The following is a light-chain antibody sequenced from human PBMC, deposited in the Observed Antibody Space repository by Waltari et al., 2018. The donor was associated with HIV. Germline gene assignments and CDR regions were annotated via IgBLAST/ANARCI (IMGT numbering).Light chain of an antibody. V-gene: IGLV2-23*02. CDR1: SSNVGSDDL. CDR2: EVT. J-gene: IGLJ1*01. Sequence: QSALTQPASVSGSPGQSITISCTGTSSNVGSDDLVPWYQQHPGEAPKPIIYEVTKRPAGVSNRFSGSKSGNTASLTISGLQAEDEADYYCCSCPRSGIRYVFGTGTKVTVL. CDR3: CSCPRSGIRYV.